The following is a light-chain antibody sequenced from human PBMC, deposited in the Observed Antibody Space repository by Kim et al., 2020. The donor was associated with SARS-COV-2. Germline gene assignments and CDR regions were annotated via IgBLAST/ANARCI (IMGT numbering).Light chain of an antibody. CDR3: QQYDDLPIT. CDR1: QDISKY. CDR2: DAS. Sequence: DIQMTQSPSSLSASVGDRVTITCQASQDISKYLNWYQQKPGMAPKLLIYDASNLETGVPSRFSGSGSGTDFTFTISSLQPEDIATYYCQQYDDLPITFGQGTRLEIK. V-gene: IGKV1-33*01. J-gene: IGKJ5*01.